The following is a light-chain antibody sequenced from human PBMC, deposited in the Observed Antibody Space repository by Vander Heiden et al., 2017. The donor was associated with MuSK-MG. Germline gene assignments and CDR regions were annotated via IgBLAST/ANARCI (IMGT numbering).Light chain of an antibody. CDR3: SSYAGNKKVL. V-gene: IGLV2-8*01. CDR2: EFN. Sequence: QSALTQPPSASGSPGQSVTISCTGTSSDVGAYTHVSWYQQRPGKAPRLLCYEFNKRPSGVPDHCSGSKSGNTALLTVSGLQAEDEADYYCSSYAGNKKVLFGGGTKLTVL. J-gene: IGLJ3*02. CDR1: SSDVGAYTH.